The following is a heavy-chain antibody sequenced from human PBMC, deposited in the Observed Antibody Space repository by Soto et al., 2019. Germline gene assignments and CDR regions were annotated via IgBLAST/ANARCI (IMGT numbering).Heavy chain of an antibody. Sequence: ASVQVSCKASGVAFITYIITWVRQAPGQGLEWMAWISAHNGNTDYAQKLQGRVTVTRDTSTSTAYMELRSLRSDDTAVYYWARGRYGDYWGQGALVTVSS. V-gene: IGHV1-18*01. CDR1: GVAFITYI. CDR3: ARGRYGDY. J-gene: IGHJ4*02. CDR2: ISAHNGNT. D-gene: IGHD1-1*01.